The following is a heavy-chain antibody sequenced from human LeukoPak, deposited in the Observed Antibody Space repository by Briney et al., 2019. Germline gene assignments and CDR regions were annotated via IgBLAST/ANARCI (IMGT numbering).Heavy chain of an antibody. CDR2: VYYSGST. CDR1: GGSINSHY. V-gene: IGHV4-59*11. CDR3: ARGPYNYYMDV. Sequence: SETLSLTCAVSGGSINSHYLSWIRQSPGKGLEWIGYVYYSGSTSYNPSLKSRVTISVDRSKNQFSLKLSSVTAADTAVYYCARGPYNYYMDVWGKGTTVTVSS. J-gene: IGHJ6*03.